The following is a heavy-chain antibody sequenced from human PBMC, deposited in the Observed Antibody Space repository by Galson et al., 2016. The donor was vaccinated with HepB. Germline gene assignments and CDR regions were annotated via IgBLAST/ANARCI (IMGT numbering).Heavy chain of an antibody. CDR3: TRAVYSSSWLLYYGMDV. CDR2: ISGDGNST. CDR1: GFTFSSYW. J-gene: IGHJ6*02. D-gene: IGHD6-13*01. V-gene: IGHV3-74*01. Sequence: SLRLSCAASGFTFSSYWMHWVRQAPGKGLMWVSRISGDGNSTSYADSVKGRFTISRDNAKNTLYLQLNSLRGEYTAVYYYTRAVYSSSWLLYYGMDVWGQGTTVTVSS.